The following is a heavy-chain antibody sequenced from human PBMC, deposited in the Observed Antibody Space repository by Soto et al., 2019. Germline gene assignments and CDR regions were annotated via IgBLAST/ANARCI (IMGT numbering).Heavy chain of an antibody. V-gene: IGHV1-69*01. D-gene: IGHD4-17*01. Sequence: QVQLVQSGAEVKGPGSSVRVSRKASEGTFSNYAITWVRQAPGQGLEWMGGIIPLFGTTNYAQKFQGRVTITADESTSTAYLELSSLTSEDTAVYYCARDHSSYGDSAIKGLRDWGQGSLVTVSS. J-gene: IGHJ4*02. CDR1: EGTFSNYA. CDR2: IIPLFGTT. CDR3: ARDHSSYGDSAIKGLRD.